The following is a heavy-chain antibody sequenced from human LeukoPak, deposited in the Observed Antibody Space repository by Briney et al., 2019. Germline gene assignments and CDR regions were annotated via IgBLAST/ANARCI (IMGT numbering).Heavy chain of an antibody. CDR1: GFTFSTYA. CDR3: AKDMHYNDGRWEFDP. V-gene: IGHV3-23*01. D-gene: IGHD5-24*01. CDR2: MVGSGDA. Sequence: GGSLRLYCVASGFTFSTYAMTWVRQAPGKGLEWVSGMVGSGDAYYADAVKGRFTMSRDSSKSTVYLQMNSLRVEDTAIYYCAKDMHYNDGRWEFDPWGQGTLVTVSS. J-gene: IGHJ5*02.